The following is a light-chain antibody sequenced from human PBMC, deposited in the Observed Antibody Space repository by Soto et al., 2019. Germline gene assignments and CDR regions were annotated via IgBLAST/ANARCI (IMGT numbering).Light chain of an antibody. J-gene: IGLJ1*01. CDR3: SSYTSSSTYV. CDR1: ISDVGGYNY. CDR2: DVS. V-gene: IGLV2-14*03. Sequence: QSVPTQPASVSGSPGQSITISCTGTISDVGGYNYVSWYQQHPGKAPKLMIYDVSNRPSGVSNRFSGSKSGNTASLTISGLQAEDEADYYCSSYTSSSTYVFGTVTKVTVL.